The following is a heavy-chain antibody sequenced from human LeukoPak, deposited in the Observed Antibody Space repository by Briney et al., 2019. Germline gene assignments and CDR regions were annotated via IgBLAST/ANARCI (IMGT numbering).Heavy chain of an antibody. Sequence: ASAKVSCKVSGYTLTELSMHWVRQAPGKGLEWMGGFDPEDGETIYAQKFQGRVTMTEDTSTDTAYMELSSLRSEDTAVYYCATDLSGSYERFDYWGQGTLVTVSS. CDR1: GYTLTELS. V-gene: IGHV1-24*01. J-gene: IGHJ4*02. CDR2: FDPEDGET. CDR3: ATDLSGSYERFDY. D-gene: IGHD1-26*01.